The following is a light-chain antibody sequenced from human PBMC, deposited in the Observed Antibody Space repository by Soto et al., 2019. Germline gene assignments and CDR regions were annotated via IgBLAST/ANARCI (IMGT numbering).Light chain of an antibody. CDR3: QYWDDYSWT. CDR1: QSITDW. CDR2: KAS. Sequence: DIQMTQSPSTLSASVGDRVTITCRASQSITDWLAWYQQKPGKAPKFLIYKASNLEGGGPSRFSGSGSGTEFTLPISSVQPDDFATYYCQYWDDYSWTFGQGTKVEIK. J-gene: IGKJ1*01. V-gene: IGKV1-5*03.